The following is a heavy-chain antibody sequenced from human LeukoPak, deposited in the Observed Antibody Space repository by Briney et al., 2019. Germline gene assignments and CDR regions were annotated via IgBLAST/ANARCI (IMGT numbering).Heavy chain of an antibody. D-gene: IGHD2-2*01. Sequence: SETLSLTCTVSGGSISSSIYYWGWIRQPPGKGLEWIGSISYTGSTYYNPSLKSRVTISVDRSKNQFSLKLSSVTAADTAVYYCARGFDCSSTSCHVWFDPWGQGTLVTVSS. CDR2: ISYTGST. CDR3: ARGFDCSSTSCHVWFDP. CDR1: GGSISSSIYY. J-gene: IGHJ5*02. V-gene: IGHV4-39*07.